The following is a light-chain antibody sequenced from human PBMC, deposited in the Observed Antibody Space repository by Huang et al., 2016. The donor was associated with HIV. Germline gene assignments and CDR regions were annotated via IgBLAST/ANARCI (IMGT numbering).Light chain of an antibody. V-gene: IGKV3-20*01. J-gene: IGKJ5*01. Sequence: EIVLTQSPGTLSLSPGERATLSCRASQSVGSSYVAWYQQKPGQAPRLLIYGASSRATGIPDRFSGSGSGTDFTLTISRLEPEDFAVYYCQQYDKSPITFGQGARLEIK. CDR3: QQYDKSPIT. CDR1: QSVGSSY. CDR2: GAS.